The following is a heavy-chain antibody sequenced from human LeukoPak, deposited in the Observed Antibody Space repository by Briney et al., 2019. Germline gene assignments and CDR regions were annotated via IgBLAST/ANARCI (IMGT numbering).Heavy chain of an antibody. CDR1: GGSITTSSYY. V-gene: IGHV4-39*01. D-gene: IGHD2/OR15-2a*01. Sequence: PSETLSLTCTVSGGSITTSSYYWGWIRQPPGKGLEWIGIIYYSGSTYYNPSLKGRVTISVDTSKNQFPLKLSSVTAADTAVYYCARAFRARYFDLWGRSTLVTVSS. J-gene: IGHJ2*01. CDR2: IYYSGST. CDR3: ARAFRARYFDL.